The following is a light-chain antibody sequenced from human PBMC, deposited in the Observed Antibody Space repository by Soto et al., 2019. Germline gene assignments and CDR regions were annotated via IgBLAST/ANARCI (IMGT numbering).Light chain of an antibody. CDR1: QGIGSW. CDR3: QQDNSFPHT. Sequence: DIQMTQSPSSVSASVGDRVTITCRASQGIGSWLAWYQQKPGKAPNLLIYDASKLHSGVPSRFSGSGSGTDFSLTISSLQPEDFDTYYCQQDNSFPHTFGGGTKVDIK. CDR2: DAS. J-gene: IGKJ4*01. V-gene: IGKV1-12*01.